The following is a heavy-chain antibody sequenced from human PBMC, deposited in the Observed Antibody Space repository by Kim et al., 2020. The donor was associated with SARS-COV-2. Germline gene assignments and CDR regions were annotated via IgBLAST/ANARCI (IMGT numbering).Heavy chain of an antibody. CDR3: ATEKGYDYVWGSYRDDY. Sequence: GGSLRLSCAASGFTFSSYEMNWVRQAPGKGLEWVSYISSSGSTIYYADSVKGRFTISRDNAKNSLYLQMNSLRAEDTAVYYCATEKGYDYVWGSYRDDYWGQGTLVTVSS. J-gene: IGHJ4*02. D-gene: IGHD3-16*01. CDR1: GFTFSSYE. CDR2: ISSSGSTI. V-gene: IGHV3-48*03.